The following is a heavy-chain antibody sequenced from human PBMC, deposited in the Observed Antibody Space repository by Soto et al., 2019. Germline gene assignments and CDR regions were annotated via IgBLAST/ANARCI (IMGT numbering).Heavy chain of an antibody. V-gene: IGHV3-48*01. Sequence: GGSLRLSCAASGFTFSTYSMNWVRQAPGKGLEWVSYISSSSSTIFYTDSVKGRFTVSRDNAKNSLYLQMNSLRAEDTAVYYCARVDGAFDIWGQGTMVTVSS. CDR3: ARVDGAFDI. CDR1: GFTFSTYS. J-gene: IGHJ3*02. CDR2: ISSSSSTI.